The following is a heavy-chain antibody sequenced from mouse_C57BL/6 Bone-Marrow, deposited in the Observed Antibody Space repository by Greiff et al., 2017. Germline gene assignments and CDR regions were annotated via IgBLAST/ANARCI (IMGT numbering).Heavy chain of an antibody. Sequence: VQLQQSGAELVRPGASVALSCKASGYTFTDYEMHWVKQTPVHGLEWIGAIDPETGGTAYNQKFKGKAILTADKSSSTAYMELRSLTSEDSAVYYCTDGDFDYWGQGTTLTVSS. CDR3: TDGDFDY. CDR1: GYTFTDYE. CDR2: IDPETGGT. J-gene: IGHJ2*01. V-gene: IGHV1-15*01.